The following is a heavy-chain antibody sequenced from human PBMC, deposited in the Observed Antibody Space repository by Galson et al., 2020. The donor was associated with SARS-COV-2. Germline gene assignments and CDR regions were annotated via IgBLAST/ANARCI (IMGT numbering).Heavy chain of an antibody. J-gene: IGHJ3*01. CDR2: VYWDDDK. D-gene: IGHD6-13*01. Sequence: SGPTLVKPTQTLTLTCSFSGFSLSSGVGMAWIRQPPGKAPEWLALVYWDDDKRYGSSLKSRLTITKDTSKKQVVLKMTNMDPVDTGTYYCARRGGAAAGRSHAFDVWGQGTLVTVSS. CDR3: ARRGGAAAGRSHAFDV. CDR1: GFSLSSGVG. V-gene: IGHV2-5*05.